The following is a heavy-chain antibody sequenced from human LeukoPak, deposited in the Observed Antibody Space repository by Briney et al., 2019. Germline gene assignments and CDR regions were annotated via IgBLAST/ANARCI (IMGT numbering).Heavy chain of an antibody. CDR1: GYTFTGYY. V-gene: IGHV1-2*02. D-gene: IGHD3-10*01. CDR2: INPNSGAT. CDR3: ARDYGSGSYSSEFDY. Sequence: ASVKVSCKASGYTFTGYYMNWVRQAPGQGLEWMGWINPNSGATNYAQKFQGRVTMTRDTSISTTYMELSRLRSDDTAVYYCARDYGSGSYSSEFDYRGQGTLVTVSS. J-gene: IGHJ4*02.